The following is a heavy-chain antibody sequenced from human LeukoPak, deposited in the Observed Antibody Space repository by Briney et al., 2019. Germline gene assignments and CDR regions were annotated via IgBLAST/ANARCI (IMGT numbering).Heavy chain of an antibody. CDR3: AKDVYDSSGLYYFDY. CDR1: GFTFHTYG. J-gene: IGHJ4*02. D-gene: IGHD3-22*01. CDR2: IWYDGSNK. V-gene: IGHV3-33*06. Sequence: PGRSLRLSCQASGFTFHTYGMHWVRQAPGKGLEWVAVIWYDGSNKYYADSVKGRFTISRDNSKNTLYLQMNSLRAEDTAVYHCAKDVYDSSGLYYFDYWGQGTLVTVSS.